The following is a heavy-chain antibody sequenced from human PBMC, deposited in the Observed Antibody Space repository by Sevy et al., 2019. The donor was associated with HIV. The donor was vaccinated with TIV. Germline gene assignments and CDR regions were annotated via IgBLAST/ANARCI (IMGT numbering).Heavy chain of an antibody. V-gene: IGHV3-48*03. CDR2: ISSSGSSI. CDR3: TRNGGAFDNGFDP. CDR1: GFTFSSYD. D-gene: IGHD2-8*01. Sequence: GESLKISCTASGFTFSSYDMNWVRQAPGKGLEWVSKISSSGSSIYYADSVMGRFTISRDNAKNSLNLQMNSLRAEDTAVYYCTRNGGAFDNGFDPWGQGTLVTVSS. J-gene: IGHJ5*02.